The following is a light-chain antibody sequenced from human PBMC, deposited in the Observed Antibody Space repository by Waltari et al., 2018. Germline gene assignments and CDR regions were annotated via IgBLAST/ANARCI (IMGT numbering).Light chain of an antibody. V-gene: IGKV1-33*01. CDR1: RDINNY. Sequence: DIQMTQSPSSLSASVGHSVTITCQASRDINNYLNWYQQKPGKAPKLLIYDASTLETGVPSRFSGSGSGTDFVFTISRLQPEDIATYYCQHYDGVPPWTFGQGTRVDFK. CDR3: QHYDGVPPWT. CDR2: DAS. J-gene: IGKJ1*01.